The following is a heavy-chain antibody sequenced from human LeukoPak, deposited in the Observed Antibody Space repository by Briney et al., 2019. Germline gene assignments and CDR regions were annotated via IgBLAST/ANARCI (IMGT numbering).Heavy chain of an antibody. CDR1: GGSFSGYY. J-gene: IGHJ4*02. D-gene: IGHD3-9*01. Sequence: SETLSLTCAVYGGSFSGYYWSWIRQPPGKGLEWIGEINHSGSTNYNPSLKSRVTISVDTSKNQFSLKLSSVTAADTAVYYCARVYYDILTGYYISGPPPSFDYWGQGTLVTVSS. CDR3: ARVYYDILTGYYISGPPPSFDY. CDR2: INHSGST. V-gene: IGHV4-34*01.